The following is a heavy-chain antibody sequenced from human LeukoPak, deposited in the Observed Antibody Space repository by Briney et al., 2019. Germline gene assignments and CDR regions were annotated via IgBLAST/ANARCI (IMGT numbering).Heavy chain of an antibody. J-gene: IGHJ5*02. CDR3: ATFRDDAGWFDP. CDR2: FDPEDGET. D-gene: IGHD1-1*01. V-gene: IGHV1-24*01. CDR1: GYTLTELS. Sequence: ASVKVSCKVSGYTLTELSMHWVRQAPGKGLEWMGGFDPEDGETIYAQKFQGRVTMTEDTSTDTAYMELSSLRSEDTAAYYCATFRDDAGWFDPWGQGTLVTVSS.